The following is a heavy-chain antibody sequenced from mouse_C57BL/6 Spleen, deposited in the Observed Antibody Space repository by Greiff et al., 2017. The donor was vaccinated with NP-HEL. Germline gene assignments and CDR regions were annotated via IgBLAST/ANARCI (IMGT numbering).Heavy chain of an antibody. CDR2: IYPGSGNT. Sequence: VKLMESGAELVRPGASVKLSCKASGYTFTDYYINWVKQRPGQGLEWIARIYPGSGNTYYNEKFKGKATLTAEKSSSTAYMQLSSLTSEDSAVYFCARDYGSRGDYFDYWGQGTTLTVSS. D-gene: IGHD1-1*01. J-gene: IGHJ2*01. CDR3: ARDYGSRGDYFDY. V-gene: IGHV1-76*01. CDR1: GYTFTDYY.